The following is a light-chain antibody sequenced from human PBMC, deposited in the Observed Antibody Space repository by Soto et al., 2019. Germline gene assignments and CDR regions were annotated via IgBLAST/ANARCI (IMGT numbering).Light chain of an antibody. V-gene: IGLV2-14*01. Sequence: QSALTQPASVSGSPGQSITISCTGTRSDVGGYNYVSWYQQHPGKAPKLMIYDVSNRPSGVSNRFSGSKSGNTASLTISGRQAEDEADYYCSSYTSSSDLDVFGTGTKVTVL. CDR1: RSDVGGYNY. CDR3: SSYTSSSDLDV. J-gene: IGLJ1*01. CDR2: DVS.